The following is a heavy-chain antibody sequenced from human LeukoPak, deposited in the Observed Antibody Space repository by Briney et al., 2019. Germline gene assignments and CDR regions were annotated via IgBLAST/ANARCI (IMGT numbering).Heavy chain of an antibody. Sequence: PSETLSLTCTVSGGSISSYYWSRIRQPPGQGLDWIGYIYYSGSTNYNPSLKSRVTISVDTSKNQFSLKLSSVTAADTAVYYCARHFSSGSYPDFDYWGQGPLVTVSS. CDR3: ARHFSSGSYPDFDY. D-gene: IGHD1-26*01. J-gene: IGHJ4*02. V-gene: IGHV4-59*08. CDR1: GGSISSYY. CDR2: IYYSGST.